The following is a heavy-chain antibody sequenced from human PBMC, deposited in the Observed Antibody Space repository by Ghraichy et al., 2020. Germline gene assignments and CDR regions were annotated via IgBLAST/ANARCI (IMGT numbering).Heavy chain of an antibody. CDR1: GFTFSRYW. Sequence: GESLNISCAASGFTFSRYWMTWVRQAPGKGLEWVASINREGSETYYVGSVKGRFTISRDNAKNSVYLQMNSLRAEDTAVYYCARKKDDVWSGYEYYHHWGQGTLVAVSS. D-gene: IGHD3-3*01. CDR3: ARKKDDVWSGYEYYHH. CDR2: INREGSET. V-gene: IGHV3-7*01. J-gene: IGHJ1*01.